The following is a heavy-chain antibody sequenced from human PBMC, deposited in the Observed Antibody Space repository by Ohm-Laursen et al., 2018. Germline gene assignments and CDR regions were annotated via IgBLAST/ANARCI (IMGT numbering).Heavy chain of an antibody. Sequence: TLSLTCTVSGGSISSYYWSWIRQPPGKGLEWIGYIYYSGSTNYNPSLKSRVTISVDTSKNQSSLKLSSVTAADTAVYYCASGAELGGMDVWGQGTTVTVA. CDR1: GGSISSYY. CDR2: IYYSGST. CDR3: ASGAELGGMDV. D-gene: IGHD7-27*01. V-gene: IGHV4-59*01. J-gene: IGHJ6*02.